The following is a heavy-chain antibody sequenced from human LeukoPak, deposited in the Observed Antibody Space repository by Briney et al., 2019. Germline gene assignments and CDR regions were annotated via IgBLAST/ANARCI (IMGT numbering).Heavy chain of an antibody. Sequence: GASVKVSCKVSGYTLSELSIHWVRQAPGQGLEWMGGIIPLFGSADYAQKFQGRVTFTADESTSTAYMELSSLRPEDTAVYYCARANPYYYDSSGYYSELDYWGQGTLVTVSS. V-gene: IGHV1-69*13. J-gene: IGHJ4*02. CDR3: ARANPYYYDSSGYYSELDY. CDR1: GYTLSELS. D-gene: IGHD3-22*01. CDR2: IIPLFGSA.